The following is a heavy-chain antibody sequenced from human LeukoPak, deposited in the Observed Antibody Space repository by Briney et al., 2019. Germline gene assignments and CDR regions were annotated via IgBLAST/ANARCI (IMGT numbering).Heavy chain of an antibody. CDR1: GFTFSSSA. Sequence: GGSLRLSCAASGFTFSSSAMSWVRQAPGKGLEWVSSISGSGGSTYYADSVKGRFTISRDNSKNTLYLQMNSLRAEDTAVYYCAKVGYYDSSGEIDYWGQGTLVTVSS. D-gene: IGHD3-22*01. V-gene: IGHV3-23*01. CDR2: ISGSGGST. CDR3: AKVGYYDSSGEIDY. J-gene: IGHJ4*02.